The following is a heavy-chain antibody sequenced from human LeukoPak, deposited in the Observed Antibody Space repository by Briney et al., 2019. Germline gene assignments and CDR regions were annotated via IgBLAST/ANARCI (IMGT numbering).Heavy chain of an antibody. Sequence: GGSLRLSCAAFGFTFSSYSMNWVRQAPGKGLEWVSYISSSSSTIYYADSVKGRFTISRDNAKNSLYLQMNSLRAEDTAVYYCARGVDYWGQGTLVTVSS. CDR1: GFTFSSYS. CDR3: ARGVDY. CDR2: ISSSSSTI. J-gene: IGHJ4*02. V-gene: IGHV3-48*04.